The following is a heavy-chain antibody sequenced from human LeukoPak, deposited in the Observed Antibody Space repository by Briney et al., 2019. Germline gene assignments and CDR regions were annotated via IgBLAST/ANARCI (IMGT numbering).Heavy chain of an antibody. J-gene: IGHJ4*02. CDR3: ARAVDTAMVNYFDY. Sequence: SETLSLTCTVSGGSISSYYWSWIRQPAGKGLEWIGRIYTSGSTNYNPSLKSRVTMSVETSKNQFSLKLSSVTAADTAVYYCARAVDTAMVNYFDYWGQGTLVTVSS. CDR2: IYTSGST. CDR1: GGSISSYY. D-gene: IGHD5-18*01. V-gene: IGHV4-4*07.